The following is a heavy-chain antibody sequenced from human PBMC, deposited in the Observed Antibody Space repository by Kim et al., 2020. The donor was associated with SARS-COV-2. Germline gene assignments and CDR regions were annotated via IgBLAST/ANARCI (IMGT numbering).Heavy chain of an antibody. CDR1: GFSFSSYG. CDR2: ISYDGSNK. J-gene: IGHJ6*02. CDR3: ANCPDAYYYYYGMDV. Sequence: GGSLRLSCAASGFSFSSYGMHWVCQAPGKGLEWVAVISYDGSNKYYADSVKGRFTISRDNSKNTLYLQMNSLRAEDTAVYYCANCPDAYYYYYGMDVWGQGTTVTVSS. V-gene: IGHV3-30*18.